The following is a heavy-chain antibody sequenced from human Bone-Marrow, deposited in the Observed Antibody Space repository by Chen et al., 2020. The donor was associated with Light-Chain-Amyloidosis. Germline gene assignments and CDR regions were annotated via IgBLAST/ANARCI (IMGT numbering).Heavy chain of an antibody. CDR3: AKDISYDDILPGYPADAFDI. CDR2: ISGGGGSR. Sequence: EVQLVESGGGLLQRGGSLRLSCAASGFAFSSYAMSWVRQAPGKGLAWVSTISGGGGSRYYGDSVKGRLTISRDNSKNALFVQRNSLRAEDTAVYYCAKDISYDDILPGYPADAFDIWGQGTMVTVSS. V-gene: IGHV3-23*04. J-gene: IGHJ3*02. D-gene: IGHD3-9*01. CDR1: GFAFSSYA.